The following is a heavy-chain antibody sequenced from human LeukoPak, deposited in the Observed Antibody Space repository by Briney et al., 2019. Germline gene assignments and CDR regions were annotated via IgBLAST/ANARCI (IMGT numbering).Heavy chain of an antibody. Sequence: MPSETLSLTCTVSGGSVSSGSYYWSWIRQSPGKGLEWLGYISYSGSTNYNPSLKSRVTISVDTSKNQFSLKLRSVTAADTPVYYCARDLMAAAGLRDYWGQGNLVTVSS. D-gene: IGHD6-13*01. CDR1: GGSVSSGSYY. CDR3: ARDLMAAAGLRDY. J-gene: IGHJ4*02. CDR2: ISYSGST. V-gene: IGHV4-61*01.